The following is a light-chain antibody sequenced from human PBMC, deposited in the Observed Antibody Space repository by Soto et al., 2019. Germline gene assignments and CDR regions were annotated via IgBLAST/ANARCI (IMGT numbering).Light chain of an antibody. CDR2: DNT. V-gene: IGLV1-40*01. Sequence: QSVLTQPPSVSGAPGQRVTISCTGSSSNIGAGFDVHWYQQLPGTAPKLLIYDNTNRPSGVPDRFSGSKSGASASLAITGLQAEDEADYYCQSYDSSLSGSVFGGETKLTVL. CDR3: QSYDSSLSGSV. J-gene: IGLJ3*02. CDR1: SSNIGAGFD.